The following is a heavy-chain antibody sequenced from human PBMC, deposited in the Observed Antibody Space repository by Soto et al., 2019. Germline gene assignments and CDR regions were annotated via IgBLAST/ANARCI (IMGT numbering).Heavy chain of an antibody. CDR3: ARGRPIAVNWFDP. V-gene: IGHV4-61*05. D-gene: IGHD6-19*01. CDR1: GGSISSSSYY. Sequence: SETLSLTCTVSGGSISSSSYYWGWIRQPPGKGLEWIGYIYYSGSTNYNPSLKSRVTISVDTSKNQFSLKLSSVTAADTAVYYCARGRPIAVNWFDPWGQGTLVTVSS. CDR2: IYYSGST. J-gene: IGHJ5*02.